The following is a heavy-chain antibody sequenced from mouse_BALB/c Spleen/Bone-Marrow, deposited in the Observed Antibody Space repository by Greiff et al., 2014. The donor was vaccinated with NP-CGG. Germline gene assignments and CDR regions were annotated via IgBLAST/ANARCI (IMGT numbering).Heavy chain of an antibody. D-gene: IGHD4-1*01. J-gene: IGHJ4*01. Sequence: VQLQQSGAELVKPGASVKLSCTASGFNIKDTYMHWVKQRPEQGLEWIGRIDPANGNTKYDPKFQGKATITADTSFNTAYLQLSSLTSEDTAVYYCASWEYYAMDYWGQGTSVTVSS. CDR2: IDPANGNT. CDR1: GFNIKDTY. V-gene: IGHV14-3*02. CDR3: ASWEYYAMDY.